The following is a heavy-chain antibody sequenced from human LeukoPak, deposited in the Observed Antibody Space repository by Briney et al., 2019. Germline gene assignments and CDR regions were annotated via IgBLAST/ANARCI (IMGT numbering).Heavy chain of an antibody. V-gene: IGHV3-53*01. Sequence: GVSLRLSCAASGFPVSSDFMTWVRHAPGRWLECVSVIDSGDSTYYADSVKSRFTMSRDNSNNTLYLQMNNLRAEYTAVYYCARMTWGFDYWGQGTLVTVSS. CDR2: IDSGDST. D-gene: IGHD3-16*01. J-gene: IGHJ4*02. CDR3: ARMTWGFDY. CDR1: GFPVSSDF.